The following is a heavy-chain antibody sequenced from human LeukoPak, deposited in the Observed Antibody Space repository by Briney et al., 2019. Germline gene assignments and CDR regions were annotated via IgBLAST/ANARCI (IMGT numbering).Heavy chain of an antibody. Sequence: EGSLRLSCAASGFTFSSYSMNWVRQAPGKGLEWVSSISSSSSYIYYADSVKGRFTISRDNAKNSLYLQMNSLRAEDTAVYYCARSWWELPLDYWGQGTLVTVSS. CDR1: GFTFSSYS. J-gene: IGHJ4*02. V-gene: IGHV3-21*01. D-gene: IGHD1-26*01. CDR3: ARSWWELPLDY. CDR2: ISSSSSYI.